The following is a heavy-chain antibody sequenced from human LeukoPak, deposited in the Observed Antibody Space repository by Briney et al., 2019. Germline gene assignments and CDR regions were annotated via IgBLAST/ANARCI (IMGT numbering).Heavy chain of an antibody. V-gene: IGHV3-23*01. D-gene: IGHD4-17*01. Sequence: PGGSLRLSCAASGFTFSSYGMHWVRQAPGKGLEWVSAISSGGHNTYYADSVKGRFTISRDNSKDTLYLQMNSLRAEDTAVYYCAKVSLAVTMDWGQGTLVTVSS. CDR2: ISSGGHNT. CDR3: AKVSLAVTMD. J-gene: IGHJ4*02. CDR1: GFTFSSYG.